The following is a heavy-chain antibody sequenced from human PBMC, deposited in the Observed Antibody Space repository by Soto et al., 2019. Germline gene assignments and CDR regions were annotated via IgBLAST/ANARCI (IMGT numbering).Heavy chain of an antibody. CDR3: AKDKFKGTTMVRGVMVSPNDD. CDR1: GFTFSSYA. J-gene: IGHJ4*02. Sequence: PGGSLRLSCAASGFTFSSYAMSWVRQAPGKGLEWVSAISGSGGSTYYADSVKGRFTISRDNSKNTLYLQMNSLRAEDTAVYYCAKDKFKGTTMVRGVMVSPNDDWGKGTLVTVSS. CDR2: ISGSGGST. D-gene: IGHD3-10*01. V-gene: IGHV3-23*01.